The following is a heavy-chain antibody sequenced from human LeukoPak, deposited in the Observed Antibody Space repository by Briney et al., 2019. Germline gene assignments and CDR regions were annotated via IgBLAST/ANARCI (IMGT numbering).Heavy chain of an antibody. D-gene: IGHD1-26*01. J-gene: IGHJ6*02. CDR3: ATDSTRSRDYYYYGMDV. CDR2: MSPNSGNT. Sequence: ASVKVSCKTSGYTFTNYDINWVRQATGQGFEWMGWMSPNSGNTGYAQKFQGRVTMTEDTSTNTAYMELSSLRSEDTAVYYCATDSTRSRDYYYYGMDVWGQGTTVTVSS. V-gene: IGHV1-8*01. CDR1: GYTFTNYD.